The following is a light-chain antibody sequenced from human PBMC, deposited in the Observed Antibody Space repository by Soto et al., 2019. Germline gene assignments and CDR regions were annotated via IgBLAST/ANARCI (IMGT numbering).Light chain of an antibody. J-gene: IGKJ1*01. CDR2: DAS. Sequence: EIVLTQSPATLSLSPAERATLSCRASQSVTNYLAWYQQKTCQAPRLLIYDASNTTTGIPGRLSVSRSGTDFTLTISSLEPEDFAVYYCQHRSNWPWTFDQRINAETK. V-gene: IGKV3-11*01. CDR3: QHRSNWPWT. CDR1: QSVTNY.